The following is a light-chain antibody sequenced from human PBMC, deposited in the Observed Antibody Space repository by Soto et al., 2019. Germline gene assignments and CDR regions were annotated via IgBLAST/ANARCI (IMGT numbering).Light chain of an antibody. Sequence: IQMTKSPSSLSESLGDRVTITCPASQDLSNYLNWYQQKPGKAPKLMIYDASNLETGVPSRYTGSRSGTDCTLTISSLQPEDVATYYCLQDYNYPRTLAQGTKVDI. J-gene: IGKJ1*01. V-gene: IGKV1-33*01. CDR2: DAS. CDR3: LQDYNYPRT. CDR1: QDLSNY.